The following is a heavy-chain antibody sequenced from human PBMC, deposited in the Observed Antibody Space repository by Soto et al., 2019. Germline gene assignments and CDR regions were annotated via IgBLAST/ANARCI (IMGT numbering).Heavy chain of an antibody. J-gene: IGHJ5*02. CDR1: GGSVSSGSYH. CDR3: ARLSAAWFDP. CDR2: IYHSGST. V-gene: IGHV4-61*01. D-gene: IGHD6-19*01. Sequence: QVQLQESGPGLVKPSETLSPTCTVSGGSVSSGSYHWGWIRQPPGKGLEWIGYIYHSGSTNYNPSLKSRVTISVDTSKNQFSLSLTSVTAADTAVYYCARLSAAWFDPWGQGTLVTVAS.